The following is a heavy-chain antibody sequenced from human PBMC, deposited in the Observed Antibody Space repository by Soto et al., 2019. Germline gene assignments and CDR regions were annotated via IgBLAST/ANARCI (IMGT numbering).Heavy chain of an antibody. CDR1: GFTVSTNY. Sequence: EVQLVESGGDLVQPGGSLRLSCAASGFTVSTNYMSWVRQAPGKGLEWVSIIYSDDDTYYADSEKGRFTISRDNSKNAVFLQMNRLRVEDAAVYYCARFGYGDYWGQGTLVTVSS. CDR3: ARFGYGDY. J-gene: IGHJ4*02. D-gene: IGHD5-12*01. V-gene: IGHV3-66*01. CDR2: IYSDDDT.